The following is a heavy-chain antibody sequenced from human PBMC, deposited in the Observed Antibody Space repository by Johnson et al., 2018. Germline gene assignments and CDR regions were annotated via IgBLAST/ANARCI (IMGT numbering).Heavy chain of an antibody. V-gene: IGHV3-21*01. CDR1: GFTLSSYN. J-gene: IGHJ6*02. Sequence: VQLGEAGGGLVEPRGTLRLSCAASGFTLSSYNMNWVRQAPGKGLAWVSSISSSSSYIYYADSVKGRFTISSDNAKNSLYLQMNSLRAEDTAVYYCARDVSKYGDYNYGMDVWGQGTTVTVSS. CDR2: ISSSSSYI. D-gene: IGHD4-17*01. CDR3: ARDVSKYGDYNYGMDV.